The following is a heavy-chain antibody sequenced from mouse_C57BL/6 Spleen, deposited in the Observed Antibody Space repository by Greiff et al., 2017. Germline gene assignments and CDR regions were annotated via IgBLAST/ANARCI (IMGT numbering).Heavy chain of an antibody. J-gene: IGHJ3*01. CDR3: AEDQFAY. CDR1: GYSITSGYY. V-gene: IGHV3-6*01. Sequence: EVKLMESGPGLVKPSQSLSLTCSVTGYSITSGYYWNWIRQFPGNKLEWMGYISYDGSNNYNPSLKNRISITRDTSKNQFFLKLNSVTTEDTATYYCAEDQFAYWGQGTLVTVSA. CDR2: ISYDGSN.